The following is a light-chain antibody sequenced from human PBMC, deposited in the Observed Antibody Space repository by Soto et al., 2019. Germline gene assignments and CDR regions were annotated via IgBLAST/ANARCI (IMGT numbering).Light chain of an antibody. CDR2: GAS. Sequence: EIVMTQSPATLSVSPGERATLSCRASQSVSNNLAWYQQKPGQAPRLLIYGASTRATGIPARFSGSGSGTEFTLTISSLQSEDFAVYYCQQTRSFPLTFGGGTKVEI. J-gene: IGKJ4*01. CDR3: QQTRSFPLT. V-gene: IGKV3-15*01. CDR1: QSVSNN.